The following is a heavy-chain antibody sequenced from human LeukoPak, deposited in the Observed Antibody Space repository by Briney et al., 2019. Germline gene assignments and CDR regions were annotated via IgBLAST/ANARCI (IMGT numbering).Heavy chain of an antibody. CDR2: IHYSGST. CDR3: ARRANYYDSSDY. D-gene: IGHD3-22*01. J-gene: IGHJ4*02. Sequence: PSETLSLTCTVSGGSINSNSYYWGWTRQPPGKGLEWIGSIHYSGSTYYNPSLKSRVTVSIDTSKNQFSLKLSSVTAADTAVYYCARRANYYDSSDYWGQGTLVTVSS. CDR1: GGSINSNSYY. V-gene: IGHV4-39*01.